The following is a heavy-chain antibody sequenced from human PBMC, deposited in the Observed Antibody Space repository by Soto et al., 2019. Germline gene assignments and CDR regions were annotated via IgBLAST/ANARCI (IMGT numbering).Heavy chain of an antibody. Sequence: EVQLVESGGGLVQPGGSLRLYCVGSGFMFDSFAMNWVRQAPGKGLEWVAYINGGSDSIYYAESVKGRFTISRDNARNSLSLQMNSLSDEDTAVYYCAKSGDSAGWGIDFWGQGTLVTVS. CDR3: AKSGDSAGWGIDF. D-gene: IGHD6-19*01. CDR2: INGGSDSI. CDR1: GFMFDSFA. V-gene: IGHV3-48*02. J-gene: IGHJ4*02.